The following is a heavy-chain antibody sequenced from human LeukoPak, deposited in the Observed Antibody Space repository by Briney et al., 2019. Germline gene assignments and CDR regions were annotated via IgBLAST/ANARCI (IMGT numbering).Heavy chain of an antibody. Sequence: GGSLRLSCAASGFAFSRSGMHWVRQAPGKGLEWVAVVWYDGSNKHYADSVKGRFTISRDNSKNTLYLQMNSLRAEDTAVYYCARDPKYSNSWFFDYWGQGTLVTVSS. D-gene: IGHD6-13*01. J-gene: IGHJ4*02. CDR1: GFAFSRSG. V-gene: IGHV3-33*01. CDR2: VWYDGSNK. CDR3: ARDPKYSNSWFFDY.